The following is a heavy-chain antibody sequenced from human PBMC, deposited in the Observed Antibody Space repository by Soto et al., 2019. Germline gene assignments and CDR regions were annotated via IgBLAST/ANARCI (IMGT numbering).Heavy chain of an antibody. V-gene: IGHV3-23*01. D-gene: IGHD3-16*02. J-gene: IGHJ3*01. CDR1: GFTLSMSA. CDR2: ISDSGDRT. Sequence: EVQLMESGGGLVQPGGSLRLSCAGSGFTLSMSAVSWVRQAPGKGLEWVSYISDSGDRTYYADSVKGRSTISRDRSKNTVSLQINTLRAEDTALYYCAKDRGIIVKAGDAFDVWGQGTMVTVSS. CDR3: AKDRGIIVKAGDAFDV.